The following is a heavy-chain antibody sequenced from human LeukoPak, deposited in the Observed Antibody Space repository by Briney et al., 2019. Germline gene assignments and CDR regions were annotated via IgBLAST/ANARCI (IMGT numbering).Heavy chain of an antibody. V-gene: IGHV4-39*07. Sequence: PSETLSLTCTVSGGSIIGSTSYWGWIRQPPGKGLDWIGIINYSGSTYYNPSLKSRVTISVDTSKNQFSLKLSSVTAADTAVYYCARGVFLSRDFWSGYYKNWFDPWGQGTLVTVSS. CDR3: ARGVFLSRDFWSGYYKNWFDP. D-gene: IGHD3-3*01. CDR1: GGSIIGSTSY. CDR2: INYSGST. J-gene: IGHJ5*02.